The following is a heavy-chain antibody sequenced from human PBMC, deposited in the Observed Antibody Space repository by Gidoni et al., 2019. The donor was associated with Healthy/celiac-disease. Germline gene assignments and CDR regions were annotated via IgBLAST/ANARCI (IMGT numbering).Heavy chain of an antibody. V-gene: IGHV1-18*01. D-gene: IGHD4-17*01. CDR3: ASPRETTVTSLSWYGMDV. J-gene: IGHJ6*02. CDR1: GYTFTSYG. Sequence: QVQLVQSGAEVKKHGAAVKVSCKASGYTFTSYGISWVRQAPGQGLEWMGWISAYNGNTNYAQKLQGRVTMTTDTSTSTAYMGLRSLRSDDTAVYYCASPRETTVTSLSWYGMDVWGQGTTVTVSS. CDR2: ISAYNGNT.